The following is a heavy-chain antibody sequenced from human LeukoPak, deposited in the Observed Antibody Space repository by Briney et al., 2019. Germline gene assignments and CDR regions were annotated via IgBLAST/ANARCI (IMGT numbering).Heavy chain of an antibody. CDR3: ARVRPHPIIDV. CDR2: IYTGVST. D-gene: IGHD6-6*01. J-gene: IGHJ6*03. V-gene: IGHV3-53*01. Sequence: PGGSLRLSCAASGFTVSNNYMSWVRQARGKGLEWVSVIYTGVSTYYADSVKGRFAISRDNSKNTLYLQMNSLRAEDTGVYYCARVRPHPIIDVWGKGTTVTVSS. CDR1: GFTVSNNY.